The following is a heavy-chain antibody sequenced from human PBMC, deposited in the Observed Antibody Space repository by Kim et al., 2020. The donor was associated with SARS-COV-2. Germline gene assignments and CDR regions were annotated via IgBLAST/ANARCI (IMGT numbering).Heavy chain of an antibody. CDR1: GFGFSSFA. CDR2: ICYNGGSK. D-gene: IGHD2-21*02. V-gene: IGHV3-64D*09. CDR3: VKVDGGDGYHFDV. J-gene: IGHJ4*02. Sequence: GGSLRLSCSGSGFGFSSFAMHWVRQAPGKGLEYVSAICYNGGSKYYADSVKGRFTISRDNSKNMVYLQMSSLRGEDTAVYYCVKVDGGDGYHFDVWGQGT.